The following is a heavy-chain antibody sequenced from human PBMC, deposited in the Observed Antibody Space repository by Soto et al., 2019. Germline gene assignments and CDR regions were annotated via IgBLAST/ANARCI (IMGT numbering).Heavy chain of an antibody. CDR3: AGQTFTIAAASYGRSNWFDP. CDR1: GGSITSSSHF. V-gene: IGHV4-39*01. Sequence: NPSETLSLTCSASGGSITSSSHFWGWVRQPPGKWLEWIGTIYFTGNTYYTPSLKSRLTMSIDTSKNEFSLRLNSVTAADTAVYYCAGQTFTIAAASYGRSNWFDPWGPGTLVTVSS. J-gene: IGHJ5*02. CDR2: IYFTGNT. D-gene: IGHD6-25*01.